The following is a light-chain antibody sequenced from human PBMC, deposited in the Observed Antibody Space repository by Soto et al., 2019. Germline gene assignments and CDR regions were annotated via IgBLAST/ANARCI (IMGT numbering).Light chain of an antibody. CDR1: QTVNTW. V-gene: IGKV1-5*01. J-gene: IGKJ1*01. Sequence: DIQMTQSPSTLSASVGDRVTITCRASQTVNTWLAWYRQKPGKAPKVLIFDASSLKTGVPSRFSGSGSGTEFTLTISNLQPDDFATYYCQQYDSYSSGTFGQGTKVEIK. CDR3: QQYDSYSSGT. CDR2: DAS.